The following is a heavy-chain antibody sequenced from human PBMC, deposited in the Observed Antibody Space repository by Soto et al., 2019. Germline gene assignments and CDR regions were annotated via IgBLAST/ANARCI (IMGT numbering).Heavy chain of an antibody. CDR1: GYTLTELS. J-gene: IGHJ6*03. CDR3: ATGKYYYYYYMDV. Sequence: ASVKVSCKVSGYTLTELSMHWVRQAPGKGLEWMGGFDPEDGETIYAQKFQGRATMTEDTSTDTAYMELSSLRSEDTAVYYCATGKYYYYYYMDVWGKGTTVTVSS. V-gene: IGHV1-24*01. CDR2: FDPEDGET.